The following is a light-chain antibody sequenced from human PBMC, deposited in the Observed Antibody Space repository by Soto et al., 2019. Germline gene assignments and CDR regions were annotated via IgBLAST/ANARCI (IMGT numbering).Light chain of an antibody. CDR2: GNN. CDR3: QSYASSLGGWV. J-gene: IGLJ3*02. Sequence: QSVLTQPPSVSGAPGQKVTISCTRSSSNIGAAYDVHWYQHLPGTAPKLLIYGNNNRPSGVPDRFSGSKSGTSASLAITGLQAEDEAYYCCQSYASSLGGWVFGGGTKLTVL. V-gene: IGLV1-40*01. CDR1: SSNIGAAYD.